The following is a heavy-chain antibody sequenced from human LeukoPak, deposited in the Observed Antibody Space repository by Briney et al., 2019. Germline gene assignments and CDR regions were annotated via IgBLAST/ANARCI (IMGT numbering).Heavy chain of an antibody. CDR3: ARHLGFGEGENWFDP. J-gene: IGHJ5*02. CDR1: GYSISSSSYY. Sequence: SETLSLTCTVSGYSISSSSYYWGWIRQPPGKGLEWIGSIYYSGSTYYNPSLKSRVTISVDTSKNQFSLKLSSVTAADTAVYYCARHLGFGEGENWFDPWGQGTLVTVSS. D-gene: IGHD3-10*01. CDR2: IYYSGST. V-gene: IGHV4-39*01.